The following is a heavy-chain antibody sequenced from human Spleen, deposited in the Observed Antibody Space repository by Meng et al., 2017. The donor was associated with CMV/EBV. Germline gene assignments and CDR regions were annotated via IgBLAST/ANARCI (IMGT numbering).Heavy chain of an antibody. Sequence: SETLSLTCTISGDSISDGGYYWTWIRHLPGKGLEWIGFIYYTGSTYYNPSLKSRVSISVDTSKKRFSLKLRSVTAADTAVYFCARGMGFGELFDYWGQGTLVTVSS. CDR3: ARGMGFGELFDY. CDR1: GDSISDGGYY. V-gene: IGHV4-31*03. CDR2: IYYTGST. J-gene: IGHJ4*02. D-gene: IGHD3-10*01.